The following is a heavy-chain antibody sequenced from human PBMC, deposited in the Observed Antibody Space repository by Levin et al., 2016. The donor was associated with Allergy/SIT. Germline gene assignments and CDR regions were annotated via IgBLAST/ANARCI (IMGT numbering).Heavy chain of an antibody. Sequence: GGSLRLSCAASGFTFSSYGMHWVRQAPGKGLEWVAVIWYDGSNKYYADSVKGRFTISRDNSKNTLYLQMNSLRAEDTAVYYCARERVSGRPYYYYGMDVWGQGTTVTVSS. CDR3: ARERVSGRPYYYYGMDV. V-gene: IGHV3-33*01. J-gene: IGHJ6*02. D-gene: IGHD1-26*01. CDR2: IWYDGSNK. CDR1: GFTFSSYG.